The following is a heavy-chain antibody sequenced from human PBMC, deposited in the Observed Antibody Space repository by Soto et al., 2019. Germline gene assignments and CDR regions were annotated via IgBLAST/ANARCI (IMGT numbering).Heavy chain of an antibody. CDR3: AKDTGSSSSGVIDY. D-gene: IGHD6-6*01. CDR2: ISWNSGSI. CDR1: GFTFDDYA. Sequence: GGSLRLSCAASGFTFDDYAMHWVRQAPGKGLEWVSGISWNSGSIGYADSVKGRFTISRDNAKNSLYLQMNSLGAEDTALYYCAKDTGSSSSGVIDYWGQGTLVTVSS. J-gene: IGHJ4*02. V-gene: IGHV3-9*01.